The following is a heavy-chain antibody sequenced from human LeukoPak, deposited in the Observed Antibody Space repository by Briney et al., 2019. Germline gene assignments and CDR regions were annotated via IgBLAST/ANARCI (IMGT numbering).Heavy chain of an antibody. CDR2: IYYSGST. J-gene: IGHJ4*02. CDR3: ARVTGTTGGY. CDR1: GGSISSYY. Sequence: SETLSLTCTVSGGSISSYYWSWIRQPPGKGLEWIGYIYYSGSTNYNPSLKSRVTISVDTSKNQFSLKLSSVTAADTAVYYCARVTGTTGGYWGQGTLVTVSS. D-gene: IGHD1-7*01. V-gene: IGHV4-59*12.